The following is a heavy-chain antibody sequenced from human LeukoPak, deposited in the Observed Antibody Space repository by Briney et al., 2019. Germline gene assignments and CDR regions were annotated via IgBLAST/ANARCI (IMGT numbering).Heavy chain of an antibody. CDR3: ARNYMVRGVILTPGGY. CDR2: MNPNSGNT. Sequence: GASVKVSCKASGYTFTSYDINWVRQATGQGLEWMGWMNPNSGNTGYAQKFQGRVTMTRNTSISTAYMELSSLRSEDTAVYYCARNYMVRGVILTPGGYWGQGTLVTVSS. CDR1: GYTFTSYD. J-gene: IGHJ4*02. D-gene: IGHD3-10*01. V-gene: IGHV1-8*01.